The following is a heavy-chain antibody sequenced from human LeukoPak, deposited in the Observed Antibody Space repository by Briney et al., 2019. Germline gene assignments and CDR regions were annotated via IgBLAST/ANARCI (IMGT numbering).Heavy chain of an antibody. D-gene: IGHD2-2*01. J-gene: IGHJ6*02. Sequence: GGSLRLSCAASGFTFSNYDMHWVRQATGKGLEWVSAFHTAGDTHYSGSVMGRFATSRENAKNSFYLQMNNLRAGDTAVYYCARGSCSSSSCYERLNGLDVWGQGTPVTV. V-gene: IGHV3-13*01. CDR2: FHTAGDT. CDR3: ARGSCSSSSCYERLNGLDV. CDR1: GFTFSNYD.